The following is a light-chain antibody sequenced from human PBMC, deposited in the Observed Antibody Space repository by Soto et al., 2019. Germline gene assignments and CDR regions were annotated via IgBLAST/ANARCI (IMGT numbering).Light chain of an antibody. CDR3: QQYNDWPPFT. CDR2: GAS. J-gene: IGKJ3*01. Sequence: EIVMTQSPATLSVSPGERATLSCRASQTVSVNLAWYQQKPGQAPRLLIYGASTRATGVPARFSGSGSGTEFTLTISSLQSGDFAVYYCQQYNDWPPFTFGPGTRVDIK. CDR1: QTVSVN. V-gene: IGKV3-15*01.